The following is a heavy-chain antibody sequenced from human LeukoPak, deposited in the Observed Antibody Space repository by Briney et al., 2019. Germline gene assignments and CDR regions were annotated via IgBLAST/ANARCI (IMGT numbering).Heavy chain of an antibody. D-gene: IGHD2-15*01. CDR1: GYTFTSYG. CDR3: ATDGEVVVVAATGSFDY. V-gene: IGHV1-18*01. J-gene: IGHJ4*02. Sequence: ASVKVSCTASGYTFTSYGISWVRQAPGQGLEWMGWISAYNGNTNYAQKLQGRVTMTTDTSTSTAYMELSSLRSEDTAVYYCATDGEVVVVAATGSFDYWGQGTLVTVSS. CDR2: ISAYNGNT.